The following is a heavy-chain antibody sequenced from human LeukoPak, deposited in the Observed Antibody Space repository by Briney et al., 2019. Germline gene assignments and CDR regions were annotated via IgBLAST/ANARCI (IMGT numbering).Heavy chain of an antibody. Sequence: GGSLRLSCAASGFTFSYYDMNWVRQAPGRGLEWVSAISGSGDSTYYADSVKGRFTISRDNSKNTLFLQMNSLRAEDTAAYYCAKRVSAGLPPALDFWGQGTLVTVSS. CDR3: AKRVSAGLPPALDF. J-gene: IGHJ4*02. CDR2: ISGSGDST. CDR1: GFTFSYYD. V-gene: IGHV3-23*01. D-gene: IGHD6-19*01.